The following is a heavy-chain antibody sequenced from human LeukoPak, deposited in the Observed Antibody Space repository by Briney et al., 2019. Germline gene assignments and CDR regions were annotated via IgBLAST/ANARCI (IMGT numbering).Heavy chain of an antibody. J-gene: IGHJ4*02. V-gene: IGHV4-59*01. D-gene: IGHD3-16*02. CDR2: IYYSGST. CDR1: GGSISSYY. CDR3: ARDSSPPFYVWGSYRYTGGLDY. Sequence: SETLSLTCTVSGGSISSYYWSWIRQPPGKGLEWIGYIYYSGSTNYNPSLKSRVTISVDTSKNQFSLKLSSVTAADTAVYYCARDSSPPFYVWGSYRYTGGLDYWGQGTLVTVSS.